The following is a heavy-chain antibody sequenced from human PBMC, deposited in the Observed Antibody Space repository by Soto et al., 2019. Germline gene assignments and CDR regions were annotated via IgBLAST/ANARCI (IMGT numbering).Heavy chain of an antibody. V-gene: IGHV3-48*03. CDR3: AITAFQSSGWYD. Sequence: QLVESGGGLVQPGGSLRLSCAASEFTFNTYDMNWVRQAPGKGLEWISYINSGGKTIYYADSVEGRFTVPRDKATTALYLQMDNLKAGETAVYFSAITAFQSSGWYDWGQGTLVDVSS. CDR1: EFTFNTYD. D-gene: IGHD6-13*01. J-gene: IGHJ4*02. CDR2: INSGGKTI.